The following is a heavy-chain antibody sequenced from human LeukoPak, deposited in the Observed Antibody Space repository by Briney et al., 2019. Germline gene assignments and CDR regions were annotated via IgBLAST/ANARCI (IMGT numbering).Heavy chain of an antibody. Sequence: PGGSLRLSCAASGFTFSSYAMSWVRQAPGKGLEWVSAISGSGGSTYYADSVKGRFTISRDDSKNTLYLQMNSLRAEDTAVYYCAKAVYQSVAAGLDYWGQGTLVTVSS. V-gene: IGHV3-23*01. J-gene: IGHJ4*02. D-gene: IGHD6-19*01. CDR2: ISGSGGST. CDR3: AKAVYQSVAAGLDY. CDR1: GFTFSSYA.